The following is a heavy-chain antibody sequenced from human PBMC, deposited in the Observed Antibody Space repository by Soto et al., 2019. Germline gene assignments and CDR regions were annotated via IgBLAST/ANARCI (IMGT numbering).Heavy chain of an antibody. Sequence: QVQLQQWGAGLLKPSETLSLTCAVYGGAFRGYYWRWIRQPPGKGLEWIGEINHRGSANYNPSVKSRVTIAVDTSKNQSSLKLNSVTAADTAMYYCARGSRVKIPAATGRDYYYHGLDVWAQGTAVTVSS. J-gene: IGHJ6*02. V-gene: IGHV4-34*01. D-gene: IGHD1-26*01. CDR2: INHRGSA. CDR1: GGAFRGYY. CDR3: ARGSRVKIPAATGRDYYYHGLDV.